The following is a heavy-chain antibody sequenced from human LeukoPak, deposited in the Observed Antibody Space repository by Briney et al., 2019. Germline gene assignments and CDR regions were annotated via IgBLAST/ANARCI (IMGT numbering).Heavy chain of an antibody. V-gene: IGHV3-11*05. CDR3: ARDYYDSSGYYYGGTYYYYGMDV. CDR2: ISSSSSYT. Sequence: KPGGSLRLSCAASGFTFSDYYMSWIRQAPGKGLEWVSYISSSSSYTNYADSVKGRFTISRDNAKNSLYLQMNSLGAEDTAVYYCARDYYDSSGYYYGGTYYYYGMDVWGQGTTVTVSS. J-gene: IGHJ6*02. D-gene: IGHD3-22*01. CDR1: GFTFSDYY.